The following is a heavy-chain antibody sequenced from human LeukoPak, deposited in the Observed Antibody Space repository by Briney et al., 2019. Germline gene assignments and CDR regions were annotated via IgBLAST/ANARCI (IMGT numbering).Heavy chain of an antibody. V-gene: IGHV3-21*01. CDR2: ISSSSSYI. CDR3: ARDSYDSSGYYPY. D-gene: IGHD3-22*01. CDR1: GFTFSSYS. Sequence: GGSLRLSCAVSGFTFSSYSINWVRQAPGKGLEWVSSISSSSSYIYYADSVKGRFTISRDNAKNSLYLQMNSLRAEDTAVYYCARDSYDSSGYYPYWGQGTLVTVSS. J-gene: IGHJ4*02.